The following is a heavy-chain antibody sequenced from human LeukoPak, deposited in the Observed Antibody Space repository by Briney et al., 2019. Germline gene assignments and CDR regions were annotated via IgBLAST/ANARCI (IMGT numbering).Heavy chain of an antibody. D-gene: IGHD4-17*01. CDR2: INPNSGGT. CDR3: AREGTAATVTTLDY. Sequence: GASVKVSCKASGYTFTGYYMHWVRQAPGQGLEWMGWINPNSGGTNYAQKFQGRVTMTRDMSTSTAYMELSSLRSEDTAVYYCAREGTAATVTTLDYWGQGTLVTVSS. V-gene: IGHV1-2*02. CDR1: GYTFTGYY. J-gene: IGHJ4*02.